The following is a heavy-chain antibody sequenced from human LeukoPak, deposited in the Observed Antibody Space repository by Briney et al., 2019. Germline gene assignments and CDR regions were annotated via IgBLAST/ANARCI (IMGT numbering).Heavy chain of an antibody. J-gene: IGHJ4*02. CDR1: GFTVSSNY. V-gene: IGHV3-66*02. D-gene: IGHD3-3*01. CDR2: IYSGGST. CDR3: ARGITIPSLIPTYYLDY. Sequence: GGSLRLSCAASGFTVSSNYMSWVRQAPGKGLEWVSVIYSGGSTYYADSVKGRFTISRDNSKNTLYLQMNSLRAEDTAVYYCARGITIPSLIPTYYLDYWGQGTLVTVSS.